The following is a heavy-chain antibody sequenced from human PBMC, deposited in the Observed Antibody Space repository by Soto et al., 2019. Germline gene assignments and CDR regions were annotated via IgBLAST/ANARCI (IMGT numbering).Heavy chain of an antibody. J-gene: IGHJ6*02. CDR3: ARDENGYYYYYGMDV. D-gene: IGHD1-1*01. CDR2: IYYSGST. Sequence: SETLSLTCTVSGGSISSGDYYWSWIRRPPGKGLEWIGYIYYSGSTYYNPSLKSRVTISVDTSKNQFSLKLSSVTAADTAVYYCARDENGYYYYYGMDVWGQGTTVTVSS. V-gene: IGHV4-30-4*01. CDR1: GGSISSGDYY.